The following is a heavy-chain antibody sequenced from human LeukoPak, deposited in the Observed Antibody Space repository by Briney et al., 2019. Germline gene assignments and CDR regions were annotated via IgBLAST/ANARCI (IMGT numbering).Heavy chain of an antibody. D-gene: IGHD3-22*01. Sequence: GGSLRLSCAASGFTVSSNYMGWVRQAPGKGLEWVSVIYSSGSTYYADSVKGRFTISRDNSKNTLYLQMNSLRAEDTAVYYCAKVRGYYDSSGYLFDYWGQGTLVTVSS. CDR2: IYSSGST. J-gene: IGHJ4*02. V-gene: IGHV3-66*01. CDR3: AKVRGYYDSSGYLFDY. CDR1: GFTVSSNY.